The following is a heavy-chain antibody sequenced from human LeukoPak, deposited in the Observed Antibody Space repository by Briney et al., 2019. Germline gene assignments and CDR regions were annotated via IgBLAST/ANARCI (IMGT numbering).Heavy chain of an antibody. CDR1: GFTFDDYA. CDR3: AKDAYGYSSGCAFDI. D-gene: IGHD6-19*01. Sequence: SLRLSCAASGFTFDDYAMHWVRRAPGKGLEWVSGISWNSGSIGYADSVKGRFTISRDNAKNSLYLQMNSLRAEDTALYYCAKDAYGYSSGCAFDIWGQGTMVTVSS. CDR2: ISWNSGSI. V-gene: IGHV3-9*01. J-gene: IGHJ3*02.